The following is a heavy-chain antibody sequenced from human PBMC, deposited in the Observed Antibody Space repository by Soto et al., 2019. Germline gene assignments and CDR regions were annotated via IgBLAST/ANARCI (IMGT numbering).Heavy chain of an antibody. Sequence: ASVKVSCKASGYTFTSYGISWVRQAPGQGLEWMGWISAYNGNTNYAQKLQGRVTMTTDTSTSTAYMELRSLRSDDTAVYYCARDRATITIFGVVSPFDYWGQGTLVTVSS. CDR1: GYTFTSYG. D-gene: IGHD3-3*01. CDR2: ISAYNGNT. J-gene: IGHJ4*02. CDR3: ARDRATITIFGVVSPFDY. V-gene: IGHV1-18*04.